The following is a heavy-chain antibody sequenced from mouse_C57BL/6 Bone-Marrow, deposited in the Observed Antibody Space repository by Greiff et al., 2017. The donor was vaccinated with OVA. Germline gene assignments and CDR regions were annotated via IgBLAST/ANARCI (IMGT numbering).Heavy chain of an antibody. CDR2: LHPSDSDT. D-gene: IGHD1-1*01. CDR1: GYTFTSYW. Sequence: QVQLQQPGAELVKPGASVKVSCKASGYTFTSYWMHWVKQRPGQGLEWIGRLHPSDSDTNYNQKFTGKDTLTVDKSSSTAYMQLSSLRSEDSAVYYCAIWHYGSSYGDYYAMDYWGQGTSVTVSS. CDR3: AIWHYGSSYGDYYAMDY. J-gene: IGHJ4*01. V-gene: IGHV1-74*01.